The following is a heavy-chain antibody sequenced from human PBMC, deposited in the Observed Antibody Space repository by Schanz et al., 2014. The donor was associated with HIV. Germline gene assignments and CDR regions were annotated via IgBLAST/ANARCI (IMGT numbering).Heavy chain of an antibody. J-gene: IGHJ6*02. CDR1: GFTFSTYA. CDR3: AREKYSSTWWRAGLYFYGMDV. D-gene: IGHD6-13*01. Sequence: VQLVESGGGLVKPGGSLRLSCAASGFTFSTYAMHWVRQAPGKGLEWMAVISFDGSNKYYADSVKGQFTISRDNSKTTLYLQMNSLRAEDTAVYYCAREKYSSTWWRAGLYFYGMDVWGQGTTVTVSS. CDR2: ISFDGSNK. V-gene: IGHV3-30-3*01.